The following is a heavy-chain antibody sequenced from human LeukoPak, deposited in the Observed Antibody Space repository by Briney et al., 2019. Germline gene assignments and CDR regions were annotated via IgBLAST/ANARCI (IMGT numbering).Heavy chain of an antibody. D-gene: IGHD3-10*01. Sequence: GGSLRLSCGASGFSFSSDAMSWVRQAPGKGLEWVSVISGSGSNTYYADSVKGRFTISRDNSKNTLYLQINGLRAEDTAVYYCAKDRTSGSPGPNWWGQGTLVTVSS. CDR1: GFSFSSDA. CDR3: AKDRTSGSPGPNW. V-gene: IGHV3-23*01. J-gene: IGHJ4*02. CDR2: ISGSGSNT.